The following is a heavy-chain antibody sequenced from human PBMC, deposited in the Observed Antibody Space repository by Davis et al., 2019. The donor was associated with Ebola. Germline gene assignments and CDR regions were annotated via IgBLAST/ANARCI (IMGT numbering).Heavy chain of an antibody. CDR3: ARHQGSWSFYYVDY. Sequence: PSETLSLTCTVSGGSISSYYWSWIRQPPGKGLEWIGSVYYSGSTYYNPSLKSRVTMSVDRSKNQFSLKVSSVTAADTAVYHCARHQGSWSFYYVDYWGQGTLVTVSS. V-gene: IGHV4-59*04. CDR2: VYYSGST. D-gene: IGHD3-10*01. CDR1: GGSISSYY. J-gene: IGHJ4*02.